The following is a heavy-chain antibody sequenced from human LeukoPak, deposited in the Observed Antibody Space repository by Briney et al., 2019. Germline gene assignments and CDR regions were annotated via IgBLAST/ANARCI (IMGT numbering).Heavy chain of an antibody. CDR2: IYYSGST. CDR1: GGSISSNSYY. D-gene: IGHD3-10*01. J-gene: IGHJ4*02. CDR3: ARANFGAAGRYFDY. Sequence: SETLSLTCAVSGGSISSNSYYWGWIRQPPGKGLEWIGSIYYSGSTYYNPSLKSRVTISVDTSKNQFSLKLSSVTAADTAVYYCARANFGAAGRYFDYWGQGSLVTVSS. V-gene: IGHV4-39*07.